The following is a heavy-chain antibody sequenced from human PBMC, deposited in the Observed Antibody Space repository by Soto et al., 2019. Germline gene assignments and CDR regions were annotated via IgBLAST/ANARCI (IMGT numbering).Heavy chain of an antibody. Sequence: QVQLMQSGAEVKKPGASVKVSCKASGNTFTNYYIHWVRQAPGQGLEWMGTINPSGGHTTYAQKFLGRVPMTTDTSTSTLYMELTSLRSEDTAVYYCARGGHVVVVTAAFDYWGQGTLVTVSS. CDR2: INPSGGHT. CDR3: ARGGHVVVVTAAFDY. CDR1: GNTFTNYY. J-gene: IGHJ4*02. D-gene: IGHD2-21*02. V-gene: IGHV1-46*01.